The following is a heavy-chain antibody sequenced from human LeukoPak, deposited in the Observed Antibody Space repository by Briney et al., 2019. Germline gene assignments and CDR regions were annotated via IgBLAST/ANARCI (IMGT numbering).Heavy chain of an antibody. J-gene: IGHJ3*02. Sequence: PGGSLRLSCAASGFTFDDYGMSWVRHAPGKGLEWVSGINWNGGSTVYADSVKGRFTISRDNAKNSLYLQMNSLRAEDTALYYCARSAAYSSYAAGAFDIWGQGTMVTVSS. CDR3: ARSAAYSSYAAGAFDI. CDR1: GFTFDDYG. V-gene: IGHV3-20*04. CDR2: INWNGGST. D-gene: IGHD4-11*01.